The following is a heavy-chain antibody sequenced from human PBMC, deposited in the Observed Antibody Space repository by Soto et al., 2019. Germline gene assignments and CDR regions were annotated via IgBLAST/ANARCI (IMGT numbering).Heavy chain of an antibody. V-gene: IGHV4-34*01. D-gene: IGHD2-15*01. CDR3: ARASFGGYCSGGSCPTRSSWFDP. CDR1: GGSFSGYY. J-gene: IGHJ5*02. CDR2: INHSGST. Sequence: QVQLQQWGAGLLKPSETLSLTCAVYGGSFSGYYWSWIRQPPGKGLEWIGEINHSGSTNYNPSLKSGVTISVDTSKNQFSLKLSSVTAADTAVYYCARASFGGYCSGGSCPTRSSWFDPWGQGTLVTVSS.